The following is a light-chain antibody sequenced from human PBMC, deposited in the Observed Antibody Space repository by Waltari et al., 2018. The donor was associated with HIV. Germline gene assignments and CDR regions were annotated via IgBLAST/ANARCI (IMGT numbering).Light chain of an antibody. CDR3: QQYGNSPPYT. V-gene: IGKV3-20*01. CDR2: GAS. J-gene: IGKJ2*01. CDR1: QSVRSGY. Sequence: LTPPPGILSFSLRARATLSSRASQSVRSGYLAWYQQKPGQAPRVLIYGASSRATGIPDRFSGSGSGTDFTLTISRLEPEDLAVYYCQQYGNSPPYTFGQGTKLEIK.